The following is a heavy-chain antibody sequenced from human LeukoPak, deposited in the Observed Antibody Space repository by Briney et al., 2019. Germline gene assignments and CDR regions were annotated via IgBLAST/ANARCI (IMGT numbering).Heavy chain of an antibody. CDR2: ISSSGAYT. D-gene: IGHD5-12*01. V-gene: IGHV3-21*01. Sequence: GGSLRLSCVASGFNVTRYSMHWVRHSPGKGLEWVSSISSSGAYTYYADSLRGRFTISRDNAKSSLYLQMNSLRDGDTALYYCARCRYDTLGGDSFDVWGQGTMVTVSS. CDR1: GFNVTRYS. J-gene: IGHJ3*01. CDR3: ARCRYDTLGGDSFDV.